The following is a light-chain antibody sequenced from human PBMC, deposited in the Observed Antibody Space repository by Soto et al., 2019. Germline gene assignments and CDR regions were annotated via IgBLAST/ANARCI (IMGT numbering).Light chain of an antibody. CDR3: CSYAAGDSFK. Sequence: QSVPTQPRSVSGSPGQSVTISCTGTSSDVGSYNYVSWHQQHPGKAPKLVIYDVTQRPSGVPDRFSASKSGITASLTISGLQAEDEADYYCCSYAAGDSFKFGGGTKLTVL. V-gene: IGLV2-11*01. J-gene: IGLJ2*01. CDR1: SSDVGSYNY. CDR2: DVT.